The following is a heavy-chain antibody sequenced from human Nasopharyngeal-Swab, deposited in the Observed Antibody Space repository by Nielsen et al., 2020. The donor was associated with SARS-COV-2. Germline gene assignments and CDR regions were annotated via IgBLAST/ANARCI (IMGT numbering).Heavy chain of an antibody. J-gene: IGHJ3*02. V-gene: IGHV1-18*01. CDR3: ARVVPRGAFDI. D-gene: IGHD2-2*01. CDR1: DYTFTSYG. CDR2: ISAYNGNT. Sequence: ASVKVSCKASDYTFTSYGISWVRQAPGQGLEWTGWISAYNGNTNYAQNLQGRVTMTTDTSTSTAYMELRSLRSDDTAVYYCARVVPRGAFDIWGQGTMVTVSS.